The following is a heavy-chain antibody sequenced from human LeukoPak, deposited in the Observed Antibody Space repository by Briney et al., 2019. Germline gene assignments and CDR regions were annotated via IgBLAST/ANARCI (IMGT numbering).Heavy chain of an antibody. CDR1: GFTFTSSA. V-gene: IGHV1-58*02. CDR2: IVVGSGNT. J-gene: IGHJ5*02. D-gene: IGHD6-19*01. Sequence: SVKVSCKASGFTFTSSAMQWVRQARGQRLEWIGWIVVGSGNTNYAQKFQERVTITRDMSTSTAYMELSSLRSEDTAVYYCAAAGVVAGMVFDPWGQGTLVTVSS. CDR3: AAAGVVAGMVFDP.